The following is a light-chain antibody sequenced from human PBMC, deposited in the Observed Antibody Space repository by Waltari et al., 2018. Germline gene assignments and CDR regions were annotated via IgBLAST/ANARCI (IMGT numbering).Light chain of an antibody. CDR3: LQYNTYPRT. V-gene: IGKV1-5*03. J-gene: IGKJ4*02. CDR1: QSIGPW. CDR2: KAS. Sequence: DIQMTQSPSTLSASVGDSVTIACRASQSIGPWLAWYQQKPGKAPNLLIYKASTLESGVPSRFSGSGSGTEFTLTITGLQHDDFASYYCLQYNTYPRTFGRGTKV.